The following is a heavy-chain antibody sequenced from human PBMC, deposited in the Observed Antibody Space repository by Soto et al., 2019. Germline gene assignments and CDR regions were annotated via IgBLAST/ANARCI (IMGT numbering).Heavy chain of an antibody. CDR1: GYRFTSYW. D-gene: IGHD3-3*01. J-gene: IGHJ6*02. CDR3: ARHAYDFWSGHPNPRYYYGMDV. Sequence: GESLKISCKGSGYRFTSYWIGWVRQMPGKGLEWMGIIYPGDSNTRYSTSLQGQVTISVHKSISTAYLQWSSLKATDTAMYYCARHAYDFWSGHPNPRYYYGMDVWGQGTTVTVSS. V-gene: IGHV5-51*01. CDR2: IYPGDSNT.